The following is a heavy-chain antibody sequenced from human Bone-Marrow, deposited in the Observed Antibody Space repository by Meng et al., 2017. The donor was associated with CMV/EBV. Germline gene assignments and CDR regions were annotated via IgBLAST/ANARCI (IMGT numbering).Heavy chain of an antibody. V-gene: IGHV3-30*04. CDR3: ARDALPPQPGYYYGMDV. J-gene: IGHJ6*02. CDR2: ISYDGSNK. D-gene: IGHD6-13*01. CDR1: GFTFSSYA. Sequence: GGSLRLSCAASGFTFSSYAMHWVRQAPGKGLEWVAVISYDGSNKYYADSVKGRFTISRDNSKNTLYLQMNSLRAEDTAVYYCARDALPPQPGYYYGMDVWDQGTTITVSS.